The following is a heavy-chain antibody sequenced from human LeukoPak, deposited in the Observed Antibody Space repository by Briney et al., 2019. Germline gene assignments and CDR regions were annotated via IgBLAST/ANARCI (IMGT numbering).Heavy chain of an antibody. D-gene: IGHD6-19*01. J-gene: IGHJ4*02. CDR1: GYTFTSYD. Sequence: ASVKVSCKASGYTFTSYDINWVRQATGQGLEWMGIINPSGGSTSYAQKFQGRVTMTRDTSTSTVYMELSSLRSEDTAVYYCAREYSSGWSGTGYWGQGTLVTVSS. CDR2: INPSGGST. V-gene: IGHV1-46*01. CDR3: AREYSSGWSGTGY.